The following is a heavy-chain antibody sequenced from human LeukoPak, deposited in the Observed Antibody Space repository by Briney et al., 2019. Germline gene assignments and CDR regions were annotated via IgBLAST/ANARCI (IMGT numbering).Heavy chain of an antibody. CDR3: ARARYSSGYVRYFDY. V-gene: IGHV1-69*01. Sequence: SVDVSCTASGGTFSSYAISWVRQAPGQGLEWMGGIIPIFGTANYAQKFQGRVTITADESTSTAYMELSSLRSEDTAVYYCARARYSSGYVRYFDYWGQGTLVTVSS. J-gene: IGHJ4*02. D-gene: IGHD3-22*01. CDR2: IIPIFGTA. CDR1: GGTFSSYA.